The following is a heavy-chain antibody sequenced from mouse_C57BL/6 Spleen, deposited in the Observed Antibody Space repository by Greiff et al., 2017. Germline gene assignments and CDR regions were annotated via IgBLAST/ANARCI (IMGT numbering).Heavy chain of an antibody. V-gene: IGHV1-61*01. CDR2: IYPSDSET. CDR3: AREGRSTDNYAMDY. D-gene: IGHD3-1*01. J-gene: IGHJ4*01. CDR1: GYTFTSYW. Sequence: QVQLQQPGAELVRPGSSVKLSCKASGYTFTSYWMDWVKQRPGQGLEWIGKIYPSDSETHYNQKFKDKATLTVDKSSSTAYMQLSSLTSEDSAVYYCAREGRSTDNYAMDYWGQGTSVTVSS.